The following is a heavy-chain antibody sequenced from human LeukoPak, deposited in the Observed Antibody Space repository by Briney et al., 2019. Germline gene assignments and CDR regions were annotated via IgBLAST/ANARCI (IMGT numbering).Heavy chain of an antibody. CDR3: ARDQAGNSGRDDAFDI. J-gene: IGHJ3*02. V-gene: IGHV3-48*02. CDR1: GFTFSSYS. Sequence: PGGSLRLSCAASGFTFSSYSMNWVRQAPGKGLEWVSYISSSSSTIYYADSVKGRFTISRDNAKNSLYLRMNSLRDEDTAVYYCARDQAGNSGRDDAFDIWGQGTMVTVSS. D-gene: IGHD4-23*01. CDR2: ISSSSSTI.